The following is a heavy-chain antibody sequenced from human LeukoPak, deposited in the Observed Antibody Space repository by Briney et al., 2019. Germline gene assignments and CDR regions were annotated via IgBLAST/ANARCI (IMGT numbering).Heavy chain of an antibody. Sequence: ASVKVSCKASGYTFTSYYMHWVRQAPGQGLEWMGIINPSGGSTSYAQKFQGRVTMTRDTSTSTVYMELSSLRSEDTAVYYCASGGAYCGGDCHAPGYWGQGTLVTVSS. CDR1: GYTFTSYY. CDR3: ASGGAYCGGDCHAPGY. J-gene: IGHJ4*02. D-gene: IGHD2-21*02. CDR2: INPSGGST. V-gene: IGHV1-46*01.